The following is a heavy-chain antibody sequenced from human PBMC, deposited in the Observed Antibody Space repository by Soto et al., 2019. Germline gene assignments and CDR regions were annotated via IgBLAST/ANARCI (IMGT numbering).Heavy chain of an antibody. V-gene: IGHV3-23*01. D-gene: IGHD3-22*01. CDR2: ISGSGGST. J-gene: IGHJ4*02. CDR3: AKVRRLPRAVYYDSSGYLNY. Sequence: GGSLRLSCAASGFTFSSYAMSWVRQAPGKGLEWVSAISGSGGSTYYADSVKGRFTIPRDNSKNTLYLQMNSLKAEDTAVYYCAKVRRLPRAVYYDSSGYLNYWGQGTLVTVSS. CDR1: GFTFSSYA.